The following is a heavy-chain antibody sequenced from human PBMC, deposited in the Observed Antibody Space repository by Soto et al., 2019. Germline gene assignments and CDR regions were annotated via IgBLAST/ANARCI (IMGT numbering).Heavy chain of an antibody. V-gene: IGHV5-10-1*01. CDR1: GYSFTSYC. J-gene: IGHJ5*02. D-gene: IGHD3-3*01. Sequence: PGESLKISGKGSGYSFTSYCINWVLQRPGKGLEWMGRIDPSNSYTNYGPSFQGHVTISVDKSISTAYLQWSTLKASDTAIYYCARLTTIDADDDPWGQGTLVTVSS. CDR3: ARLTTIDADDDP. CDR2: IDPSNSYT.